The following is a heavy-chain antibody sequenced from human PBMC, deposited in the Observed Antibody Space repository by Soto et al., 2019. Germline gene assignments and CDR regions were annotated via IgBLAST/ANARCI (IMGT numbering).Heavy chain of an antibody. CDR2: ISYDGSNK. Sequence: PGGSLRLSCAASGFTFSSYGMHWVRQAPGKGLEWVAVISYDGSNKYYADSVKGRFTISRDNSKNTLYLQMNSLRAEDTAVYYCAKACYDSSGYYRDSYWGQGTLVTVS. J-gene: IGHJ4*02. D-gene: IGHD3-22*01. CDR3: AKACYDSSGYYRDSY. V-gene: IGHV3-30*18. CDR1: GFTFSSYG.